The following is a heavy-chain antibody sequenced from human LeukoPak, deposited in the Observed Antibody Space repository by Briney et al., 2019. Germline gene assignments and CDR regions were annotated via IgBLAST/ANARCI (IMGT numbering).Heavy chain of an antibody. D-gene: IGHD3-22*01. CDR3: AREWAPYYYDSSGYWGIDY. J-gene: IGHJ4*02. CDR1: GFTFSSYS. V-gene: IGHV3-21*01. Sequence: PGGSLRLSCAASGFTFSSYSMNWVRQAPGKGLEWVSSISSSSSYIYYVDSVKGGFTISRDNAKNSLYLQMTSLRAEDTAVYYCAREWAPYYYDSSGYWGIDYWGQGTLVTVSS. CDR2: ISSSSSYI.